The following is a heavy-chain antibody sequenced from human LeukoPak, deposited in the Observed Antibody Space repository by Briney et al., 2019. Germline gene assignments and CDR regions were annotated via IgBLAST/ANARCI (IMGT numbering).Heavy chain of an antibody. CDR2: IDPSDSYT. J-gene: IGHJ4*02. V-gene: IGHV5-10-1*01. CDR1: GYNFTNYW. Sequence: GESLKISCKGSGYNFTNYWISWVRQMPGKGLECMGRIDPSDSYTNYSPSFQGHVTISTDKSISTAYLQWNSLKASDTAMYYCARHGRYTAIEYFDYWGQGTLVTVSS. D-gene: IGHD5-18*01. CDR3: ARHGRYTAIEYFDY.